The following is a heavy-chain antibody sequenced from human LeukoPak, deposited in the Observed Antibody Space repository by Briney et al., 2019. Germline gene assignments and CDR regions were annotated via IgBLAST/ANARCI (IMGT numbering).Heavy chain of an antibody. CDR3: ASHTSGANYDH. CDR2: MSTSGSP. J-gene: IGHJ4*02. Sequence: SETLSLTCTVSGAALNNYFWTWIRQSADKGLEWIGHMSTSGSPNYNPSLKSRLTMSVDTSKNQLSLNLRSVTAADTAVYYCASHTSGANYDHWGQGTLVTVSS. V-gene: IGHV4-4*07. CDR1: GAALNNYF. D-gene: IGHD1-26*01.